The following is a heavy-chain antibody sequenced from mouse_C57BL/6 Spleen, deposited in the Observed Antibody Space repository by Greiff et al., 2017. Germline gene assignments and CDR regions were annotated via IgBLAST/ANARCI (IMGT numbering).Heavy chain of an antibody. CDR2: ISDGGSYT. V-gene: IGHV5-4*01. J-gene: IGHJ2*01. Sequence: DVKLVESGGGLVKPGGSLKLSCAASGFTFSSYAMSWVRQTPEKRLEWVATISDGGSYTYYPDNVKGRFTISRDNAKNNLYLQMSHLKSEDTAMYYCAREDHYGSSYYFDYWGQGTTLTVSS. CDR1: GFTFSSYA. D-gene: IGHD1-1*01. CDR3: AREDHYGSSYYFDY.